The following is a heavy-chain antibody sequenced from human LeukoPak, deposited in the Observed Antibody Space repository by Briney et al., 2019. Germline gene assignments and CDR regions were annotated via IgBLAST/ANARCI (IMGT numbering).Heavy chain of an antibody. V-gene: IGHV3-7*05. CDR2: IKQDGSEK. D-gene: IGHD2-15*01. CDR3: ARDGGTAGEFDY. CDR1: GFTFSTYW. Sequence: GSLRLSCAASGFTFSTYWMTWVRQAPGKRLEWVANIKQDGSEKYYADSVKGRFSISRDNAKNSLYLQMNSLRAEDTALYYCARDGGTAGEFDYWGQGTVVTVSS. J-gene: IGHJ4*02.